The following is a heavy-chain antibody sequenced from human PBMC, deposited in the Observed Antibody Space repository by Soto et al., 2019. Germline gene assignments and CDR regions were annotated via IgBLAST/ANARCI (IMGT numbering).Heavy chain of an antibody. CDR1: GGSISSSSYF. CDR3: ARSNSGYYKWFDP. D-gene: IGHD3-22*01. Sequence: SETLSLTCTVSGGSISSSSYFWGWTRQPPGKGLEWIGYIYYSGSTNYNPSLKSRVTISVDTSKNQFSLKLSPVTAADTAVYYCARSNSGYYKWFDPWGQGTLVTVSS. V-gene: IGHV4-61*05. J-gene: IGHJ5*02. CDR2: IYYSGST.